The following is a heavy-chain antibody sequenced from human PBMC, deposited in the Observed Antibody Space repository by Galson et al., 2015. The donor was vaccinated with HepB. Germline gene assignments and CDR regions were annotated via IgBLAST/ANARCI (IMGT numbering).Heavy chain of an antibody. CDR2: IDWDDAK. D-gene: IGHD6-13*01. CDR3: ARMSRGRIAAAGPPPPPLDY. V-gene: IGHV2-70*11. J-gene: IGHJ4*02. CDR1: GFSLSTSGMC. Sequence: PALVKPTQTLTLTCTFSGFSLSTSGMCVSWIRQPPGQALEWLARIDWDDAKYSSTSLKTRLTISKDTSKNQVVLTMTNVDPVDTATYYCARMSRGRIAAAGPPPPPLDYWGQGTLVTVSS.